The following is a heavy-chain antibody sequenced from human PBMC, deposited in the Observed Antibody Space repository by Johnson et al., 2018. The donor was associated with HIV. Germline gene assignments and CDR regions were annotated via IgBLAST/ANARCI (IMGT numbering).Heavy chain of an antibody. CDR2: IYSGGST. CDR1: GFTVNGNY. D-gene: IGHD1/OR15-1a*01. Sequence: GQLVESGGGLVQPGGSLRLSCAASGFTVNGNYMSWVRQAPGKGLEWVSVIYSGGSTYYADSVKGRFTISRDNSRNTLYLQMNSLRAEDTAVYYWGSGLMGTNRGDLSDAFDIWGQGTMVTVSS. CDR3: GSGLMGTNRGDLSDAFDI. J-gene: IGHJ3*02. V-gene: IGHV3-66*01.